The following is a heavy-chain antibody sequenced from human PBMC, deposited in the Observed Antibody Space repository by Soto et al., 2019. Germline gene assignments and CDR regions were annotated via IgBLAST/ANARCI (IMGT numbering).Heavy chain of an antibody. CDR1: GFTFSSYA. Sequence: QVQLVESGGGVVQPGRSLRLSCAASGFTFSSYAMHWVRQAPGKGLGWVAVISYDGSNKYYADSVKGRFTISRDNSKNTLYLQMNSLRAEDTAVYYCARDQRYCSGGSCSYYYYGMDVWGQGTTVTVSS. V-gene: IGHV3-30-3*01. CDR3: ARDQRYCSGGSCSYYYYGMDV. CDR2: ISYDGSNK. D-gene: IGHD2-15*01. J-gene: IGHJ6*02.